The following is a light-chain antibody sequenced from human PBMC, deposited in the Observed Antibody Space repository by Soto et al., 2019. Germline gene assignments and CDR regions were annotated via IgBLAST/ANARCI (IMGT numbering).Light chain of an antibody. J-gene: IGKJ1*01. CDR3: HQYYISPWT. V-gene: IGKV4-1*01. CDR2: WAS. Sequence: DIVMTQSPDSLAVSLGERATINCKSSQSVLYSSNNRSYLAWYQQKPGQPPKSLIYWASTRESGVPDRFSGSGSGTDFTLTISRLQAEDVAVYYCHQYYISPWTFGQGTKVEIK. CDR1: QSVLYSSNNRSY.